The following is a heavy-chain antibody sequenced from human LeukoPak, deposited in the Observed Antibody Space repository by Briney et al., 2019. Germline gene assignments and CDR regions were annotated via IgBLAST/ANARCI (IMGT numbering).Heavy chain of an antibody. D-gene: IGHD6-13*01. CDR3: ARGVSSSSWNSEVRFDY. J-gene: IGHJ4*02. Sequence: GGSLRLSCAASGFTFSSYWMSWVRQAPGKGLAWVANIKQDGSEKYYVDSVKGRFTISRDNAKNSLYLQMNSLRAEDTAVYYCARGVSSSSWNSEVRFDYWGQGTLVTVSS. CDR2: IKQDGSEK. CDR1: GFTFSSYW. V-gene: IGHV3-7*01.